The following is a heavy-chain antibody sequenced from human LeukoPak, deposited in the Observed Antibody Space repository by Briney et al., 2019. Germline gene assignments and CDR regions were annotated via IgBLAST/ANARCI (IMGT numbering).Heavy chain of an antibody. D-gene: IGHD3-22*01. CDR3: AKTYFDTSAYHLCFFDS. V-gene: IGHV3-30*18. J-gene: IGHJ4*02. CDR1: VFTYSLFG. Sequence: GASLRLSCAASVFTYSLFGMHGVRQAPGKGLEWVALISFDGHNKYYADSVKGRFTISRDNSKNTLYLQRTSLRADDTDIYYCAKTYFDTSAYHLCFFDSWGQGIPVIVSS. CDR2: ISFDGHNK.